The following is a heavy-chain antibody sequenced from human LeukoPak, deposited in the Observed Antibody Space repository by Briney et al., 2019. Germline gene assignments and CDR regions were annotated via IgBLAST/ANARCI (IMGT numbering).Heavy chain of an antibody. D-gene: IGHD3-22*01. CDR1: GYSFTSYW. CDR2: IYPGDSDT. V-gene: IGHV5-51*01. CDR3: ARQISYYYDSSGYPNWFDP. J-gene: IGHJ5*02. Sequence: GESLKISCKGSGYSFTSYWIGWVRQMPGKGLEWMGIIYPGDSDTRYSPSFQGQVTISADKSISTAYLQWSSLKASDTAMYYCARQISYYYDSSGYPNWFDPWGQGTLVTVSS.